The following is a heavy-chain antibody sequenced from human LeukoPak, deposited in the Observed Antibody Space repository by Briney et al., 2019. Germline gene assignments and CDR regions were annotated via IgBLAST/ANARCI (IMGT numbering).Heavy chain of an antibody. CDR1: GFTVSSSY. J-gene: IGHJ6*03. CDR3: ARGVRYFDRGYYYYYMDV. Sequence: PGGSLRLSCAASGFTVSSSYMSWVRQAPGKGLEWVSVIYSGGSTYYADSVKGRFTISRDNSKNTLYLQMNSLRAEDTAVYYCARGVRYFDRGYYYYYMDVWGKGTTVTVSS. V-gene: IGHV3-53*01. CDR2: IYSGGST. D-gene: IGHD3-9*01.